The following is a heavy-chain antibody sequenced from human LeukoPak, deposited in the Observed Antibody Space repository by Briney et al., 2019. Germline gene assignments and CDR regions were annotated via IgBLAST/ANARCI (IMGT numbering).Heavy chain of an antibody. CDR2: ISSDSSYI. CDR1: GFNFNTYT. J-gene: IGHJ4*02. Sequence: PGGSLRLSCAASGFNFNTYTMNWVRQAPGKGLEWVSSISSDSSYIYYADAVHGRFTVSRDNAKYSLYLQMNSLRAEDTAVYYCVRGSYGAYDYWGQGSLVTVSS. CDR3: VRGSYGAYDY. D-gene: IGHD4-17*01. V-gene: IGHV3-21*01.